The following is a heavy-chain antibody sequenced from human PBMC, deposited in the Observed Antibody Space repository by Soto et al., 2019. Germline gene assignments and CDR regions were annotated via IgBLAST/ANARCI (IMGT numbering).Heavy chain of an antibody. D-gene: IGHD5-12*01. Sequence: GASLRLSCEASGFTLSSYGMHWVRQAPGTGLEWVAVIWYDGSNKYYADSVKGLFTISRDNSKNTLYLQMNSLRAEDTAVYYCARDQDIVATILWSFDYWGQGTLVTVSS. CDR3: ARDQDIVATILWSFDY. CDR2: IWYDGSNK. J-gene: IGHJ4*02. V-gene: IGHV3-33*08. CDR1: GFTLSSYG.